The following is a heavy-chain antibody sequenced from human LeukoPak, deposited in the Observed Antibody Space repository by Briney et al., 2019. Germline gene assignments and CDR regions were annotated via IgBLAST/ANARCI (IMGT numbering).Heavy chain of an antibody. CDR3: ARDHSSGYLGPFDY. CDR2: ISYDGSNK. Sequence: GGSLRLSCAASGFTFSSYAMHWVRQAPGKGLEWVAVISYDGSNKYYADSVKGQFTISRDNSKNTLYLQMNSLRAEDTAVYYCARDHSSGYLGPFDYWGQGTLVTVSS. V-gene: IGHV3-30-3*01. CDR1: GFTFSSYA. J-gene: IGHJ4*02. D-gene: IGHD3-22*01.